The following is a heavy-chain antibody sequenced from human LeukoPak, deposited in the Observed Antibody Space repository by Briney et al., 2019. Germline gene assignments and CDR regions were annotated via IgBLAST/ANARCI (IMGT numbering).Heavy chain of an antibody. CDR2: INHSGST. Sequence: SETLSLTCAVYGGSFSGYYWSWIRQPPGKGLEWIGEINHSGSTNYNPSLKSRVTISVDTSKNQFSLKLSSVTAADTAVYYCARTLDATYYFDYWGQGTLVTVSS. CDR3: ARTLDATYYFDY. CDR1: GGSFSGYY. J-gene: IGHJ4*02. V-gene: IGHV4-34*01.